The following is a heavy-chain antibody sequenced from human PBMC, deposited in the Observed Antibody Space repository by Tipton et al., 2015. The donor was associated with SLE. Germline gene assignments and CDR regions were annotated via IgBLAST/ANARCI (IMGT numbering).Heavy chain of an antibody. J-gene: IGHJ6*03. CDR2: IYHSGLT. D-gene: IGHD4/OR15-4a*01. CDR3: ARQSVHGASYFYYMDV. CDR1: GFYVGDGFY. V-gene: IGHV4-38-2*01. Sequence: TLSLTCAVSGFYVGDGFYWGWIRQPPGKGLEWIASIYHSGLTYSNPSLKSRIAFSVDTSNNQFSLRLSSVTAADTAVYYCARQSVHGASYFYYMDVWGKGTTVTVSS.